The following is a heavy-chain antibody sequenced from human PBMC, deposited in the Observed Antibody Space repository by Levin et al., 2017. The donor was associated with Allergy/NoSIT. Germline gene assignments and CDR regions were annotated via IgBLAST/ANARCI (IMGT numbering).Heavy chain of an antibody. CDR1: GFTFSSYA. V-gene: IGHV3-23*01. CDR2: ISGSGGST. D-gene: IGHD3-3*01. Sequence: GGSLRLSCAASGFTFSSYAMSWVRQAPGKGLEWVSAISGSGGSTYYADSVKGRFTISRDNSKNTLYLQMNSLRAEDTAVYYCAKTPSEEYDFGSGLVDYWGQGTLVTVSS. CDR3: AKTPSEEYDFGSGLVDY. J-gene: IGHJ4*02.